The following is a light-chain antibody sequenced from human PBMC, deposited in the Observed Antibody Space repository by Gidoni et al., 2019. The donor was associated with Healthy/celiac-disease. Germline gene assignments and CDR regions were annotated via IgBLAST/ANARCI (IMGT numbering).Light chain of an antibody. V-gene: IGLV2-14*01. CDR1: SSDVGGYNY. J-gene: IGLJ1*01. Sequence: QSALTQPASVSGSPGQSITISCTGTSSDVGGYNYVSWYQQHPGVSNRFSGSKSGNTASLTISGLQAEDEADYYCSSYTSSSTLPYVFGTGTKVTVL. CDR3: SSYTSSSTLPYV.